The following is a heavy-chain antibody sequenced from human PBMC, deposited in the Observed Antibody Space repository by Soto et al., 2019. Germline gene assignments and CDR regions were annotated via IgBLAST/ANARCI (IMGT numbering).Heavy chain of an antibody. CDR2: IYYSGST. CDR1: GGSISSYY. J-gene: IGHJ4*02. V-gene: IGHV4-59*01. D-gene: IGHD4-17*01. Sequence: SETLSLTCTVSGGSISSYYWSWIRQPPGKGLEWIGYIYYSGSTNYNPSLKSRVTISVDTSKNQFSLKLSSVTAADTAVYYCASGVTTLEGYFDYWGQGTLVTVS. CDR3: ASGVTTLEGYFDY.